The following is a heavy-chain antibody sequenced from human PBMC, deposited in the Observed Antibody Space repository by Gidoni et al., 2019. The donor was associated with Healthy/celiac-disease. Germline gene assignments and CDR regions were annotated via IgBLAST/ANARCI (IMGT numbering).Heavy chain of an antibody. CDR3: ARDYGELVVVPAAIPYYYYYMDV. D-gene: IGHD2-2*02. CDR1: GGSISRYY. J-gene: IGHJ6*03. Sequence: QVQLQESGPGLVKPSETLSLTCTVSGGSISRYYWSWIRQPPGKGLEWIGYIYYSGSTNYNPSLKSRVTISVDTSKNQFSLKLSSVTAADTAVYYCARDYGELVVVPAAIPYYYYYMDVWGKGTTVTVSS. CDR2: IYYSGST. V-gene: IGHV4-59*01.